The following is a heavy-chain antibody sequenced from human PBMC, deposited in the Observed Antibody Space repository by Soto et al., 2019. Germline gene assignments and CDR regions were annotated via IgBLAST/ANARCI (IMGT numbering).Heavy chain of an antibody. D-gene: IGHD5-18*01. CDR1: GGTFSSYA. Sequence: SVKVSCKASGGTFSSYAISWVRQAPGQGLEWMGGIIPTFGTANYAQKFQGRVTITADRSTSTAYMELSSLRSEDTAVYYCAREYRGYSYGYWAFEYFQHWGQGTLVTVSS. V-gene: IGHV1-69*06. CDR2: IIPTFGTA. J-gene: IGHJ1*01. CDR3: AREYRGYSYGYWAFEYFQH.